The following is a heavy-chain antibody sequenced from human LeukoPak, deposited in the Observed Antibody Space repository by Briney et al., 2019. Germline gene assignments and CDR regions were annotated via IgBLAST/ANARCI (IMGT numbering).Heavy chain of an antibody. Sequence: GRSLRLSCAASGFTFDDYAMHWVRQAPGKGLEWVSGISWNIAAIGYADSVKGRFTISRDNAKNSLYLQMSSLRAEDMALYYCAKGGTGTVDAFDIWGQGTMVTVSS. CDR3: AKGGTGTVDAFDI. J-gene: IGHJ3*02. CDR1: GFTFDDYA. D-gene: IGHD1-1*01. CDR2: ISWNIAAI. V-gene: IGHV3-9*03.